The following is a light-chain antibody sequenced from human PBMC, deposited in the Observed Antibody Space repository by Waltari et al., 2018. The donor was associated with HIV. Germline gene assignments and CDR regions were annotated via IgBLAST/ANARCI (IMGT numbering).Light chain of an antibody. CDR1: NSNIRAPFD. Sequence: SVLTQPTSVSGAPGQGVTITCTGSNSNIRAPFDALWYRHSPGTAPKLVIYGDSVRPSGVPDRFSGSRSGASVSLDITGLRAEDEGDYYCQSYDSRLSGLWVFGGGTKLTVL. CDR2: GDS. J-gene: IGLJ3*02. CDR3: QSYDSRLSGLWV. V-gene: IGLV1-40*01.